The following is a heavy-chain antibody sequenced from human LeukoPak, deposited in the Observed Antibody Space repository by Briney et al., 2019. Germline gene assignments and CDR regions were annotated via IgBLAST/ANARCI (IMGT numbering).Heavy chain of an antibody. CDR2: IIIIFGTP. CDR1: GGTFSSYA. V-gene: IGHV1-69*01. J-gene: IGHJ6*03. D-gene: IGHD1-26*01. CDR3: ARDHIVGAGYYYYYYMDV. Sequence: ATSVKVSCKASGGTFSSYAISWVRQAPGQGLEWMGGIIIIFGTPNYAQKFQGRVTITADESTSTAYMELSSLRPDDTAVYYCARDHIVGAGYYYYYYMDVWGKGTTVTVPS.